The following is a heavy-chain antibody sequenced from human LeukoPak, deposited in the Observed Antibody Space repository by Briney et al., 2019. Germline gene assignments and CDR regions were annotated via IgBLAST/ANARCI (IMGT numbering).Heavy chain of an antibody. J-gene: IGHJ3*02. CDR2: IYYTGST. D-gene: IGHD5-12*01. Sequence: SETLSLTCTVSGDSISTYYWSWIRQPPGKGLEWIGYIYYTGSTNYNPSLKSRVTISVDTSKNQFSLKLSSVTAADTAVYYCARVYGAGYDFRGAFDIWGQGTMITVSS. CDR3: ARVYGAGYDFRGAFDI. V-gene: IGHV4-59*01. CDR1: GDSISTYY.